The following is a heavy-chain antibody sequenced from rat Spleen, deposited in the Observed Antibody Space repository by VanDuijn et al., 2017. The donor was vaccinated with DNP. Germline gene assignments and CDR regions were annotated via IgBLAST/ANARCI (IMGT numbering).Heavy chain of an antibody. CDR3: ARSLATVVPTGAMDV. CDR2: IQSGGNT. Sequence: QVQLKDSRPGLVQPSQTLSLTCTVSGFSLTNYHVHWVRHPPGKGLEWMGRIQSGGNTDYNSALKSRLSISRDTSQSQVFLKMNSVQTEDSAMYFCARSLATVVPTGAMDVWGQGTSVTVSS. V-gene: IGHV2-27*01. CDR1: GFSLTNYH. J-gene: IGHJ4*01. D-gene: IGHD1-3*01.